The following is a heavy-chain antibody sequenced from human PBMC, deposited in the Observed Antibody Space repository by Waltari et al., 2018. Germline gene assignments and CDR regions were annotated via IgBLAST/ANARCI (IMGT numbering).Heavy chain of an antibody. V-gene: IGHV4-38-2*01. J-gene: IGHJ4*02. D-gene: IGHD3-22*01. CDR1: GYSISSGYY. Sequence: QVQLQESGPGLVKPSETLSLTCAVSGYSISSGYYWGWIRQPPGKGLEWIGSIYHSGRTYYNPSLTSRGTIAVDTSKNQFSLKRSSVTAADTAVYYCARSQYDSSGYYSDYWGQGTLVTVSS. CDR2: IYHSGRT. CDR3: ARSQYDSSGYYSDY.